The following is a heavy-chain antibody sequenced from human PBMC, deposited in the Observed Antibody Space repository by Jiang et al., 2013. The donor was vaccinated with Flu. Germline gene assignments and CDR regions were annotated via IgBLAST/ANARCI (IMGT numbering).Heavy chain of an antibody. CDR2: IHYSGNA. V-gene: IGHV4-30-4*01. Sequence: VKPSQTLSLTCTVSGGSISSDNHFWSWIRQSPGKGPEWIGYIHYSGNAYYTPSLKSRVTISVDTSKNQFSLKVNSVTAADTAVYYCAREVNIVAESDAFDIWGQGTMVTVSS. J-gene: IGHJ3*02. CDR1: GGSISSDNHF. CDR3: AREVNIVAESDAFDI. D-gene: IGHD2-21*01.